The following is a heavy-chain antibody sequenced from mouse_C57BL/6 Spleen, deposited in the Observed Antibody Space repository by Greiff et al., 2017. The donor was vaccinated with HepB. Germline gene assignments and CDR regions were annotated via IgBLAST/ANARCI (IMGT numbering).Heavy chain of an antibody. CDR2: INPNNGGT. CDR1: GYTFTDYY. Sequence: VQLQQSGPELVKPGASVKISCKASGYTFTDYYMNWVKQSHGKSLEWIGDINPNNGGTSYNQKFKGKATLTVDKSSSTAYMELRSLTSEDSAVYYCARGVSYYDYDVDYWGQGTTLTVSS. CDR3: ARGVSYYDYDVDY. D-gene: IGHD2-4*01. J-gene: IGHJ2*01. V-gene: IGHV1-26*01.